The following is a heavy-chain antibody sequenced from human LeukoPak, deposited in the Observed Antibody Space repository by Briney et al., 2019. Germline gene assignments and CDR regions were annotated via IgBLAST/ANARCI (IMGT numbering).Heavy chain of an antibody. CDR2: IYYSGST. V-gene: IGHV4-59*12. D-gene: IGHD2-2*01. CDR1: GGSISSYY. J-gene: IGHJ4*02. CDR3: AREVPAAGPDY. Sequence: PSETLSLTCTVSGGSISSYYWSWIRQPPGKGLEWIGYIYYSGSTNYNPSLKSRVTISVDTSKNQFSLKLSSVTAADTAVYYCAREVPAAGPDYWGQGTLVTVSS.